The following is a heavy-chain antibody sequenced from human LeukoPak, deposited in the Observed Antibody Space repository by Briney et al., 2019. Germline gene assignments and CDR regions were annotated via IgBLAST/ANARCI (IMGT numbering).Heavy chain of an antibody. CDR1: GFTFSNYA. J-gene: IGHJ4*02. V-gene: IGHV3-23*01. Sequence: GGSLRLSCSASGFTFSNYAMSWVRQAPGQGLAWVSGISGSGDTAYYSDSVEGRFSISRDNSKNTLYLEMSSLRAEDTAVYFCAKDQVRFLEGLPYYFDLWGRGSLVIVSS. D-gene: IGHD3-3*01. CDR2: ISGSGDTA. CDR3: AKDQVRFLEGLPYYFDL.